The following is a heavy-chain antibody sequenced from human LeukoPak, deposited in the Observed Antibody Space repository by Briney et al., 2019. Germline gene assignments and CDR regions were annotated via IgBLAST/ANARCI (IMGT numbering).Heavy chain of an antibody. CDR1: GFTFSNYS. V-gene: IGHV3-21*01. J-gene: IGHJ5*02. D-gene: IGHD1-14*01. CDR3: ARGTRGNWFDP. CDR2: ISSSSSYI. Sequence: GGSLRLCCAASGFTFSNYSMNWVRQAPGKGLEWVSSISSSSSYIYYADSVKGRFTISRDNAKNSLYLQMNSLRAEDTAVYYCARGTRGNWFDPWGQGTLVTVSS.